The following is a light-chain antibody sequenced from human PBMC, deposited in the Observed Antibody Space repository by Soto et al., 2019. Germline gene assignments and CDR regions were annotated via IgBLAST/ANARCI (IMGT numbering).Light chain of an antibody. CDR2: GAS. CDR3: QQYSGSPLT. V-gene: IGKV3-20*01. CDR1: QTVRTNY. J-gene: IGKJ4*01. Sequence: EIVLTQSPGTLSLSPGERATLSCRARQTVRTNYLAWFQHKPGQAPRLLIYGASSRATGIPDRFSGSGSGTDFTLTINRLEPEDFAVYFCQQYSGSPLTFGGGTKVEIK.